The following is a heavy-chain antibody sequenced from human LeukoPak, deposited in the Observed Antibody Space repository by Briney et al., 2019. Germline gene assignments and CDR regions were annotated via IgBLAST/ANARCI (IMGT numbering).Heavy chain of an antibody. D-gene: IGHD3-22*01. J-gene: IGHJ4*02. CDR2: INHSGYT. V-gene: IGHV4-34*01. CDR3: SRQVVGNDY. Sequence: SETLSLTCAVYGESSFSSYYWSWIRQTPGGALEWIGEINHSGYTNYNPSLKSRVTLSKDTSKNQFSLRVTSVTAADTAVYYCSRQVVGNDYWGQGTLVTVSS. CDR1: GESSFSSYY.